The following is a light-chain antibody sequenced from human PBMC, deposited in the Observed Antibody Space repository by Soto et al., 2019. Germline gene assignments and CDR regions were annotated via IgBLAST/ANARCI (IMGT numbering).Light chain of an antibody. CDR3: QQYDNLPRT. J-gene: IGKJ4*01. Sequence: DIQMTQSPSSLSASVGDRVTITCQASQDISNYLNWYQQKPGKDPKLLIYDASNLETGVPSRFSGSGSGTDFTFTISSLQPEDIATYYCQQYDNLPRTFGGGTKVEIK. V-gene: IGKV1-33*01. CDR1: QDISNY. CDR2: DAS.